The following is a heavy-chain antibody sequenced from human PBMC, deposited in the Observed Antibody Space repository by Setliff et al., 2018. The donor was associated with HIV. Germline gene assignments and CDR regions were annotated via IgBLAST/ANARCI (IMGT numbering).Heavy chain of an antibody. CDR2: TYTSENT. Sequence: PSETLSLTCTVSNGSINSGSYYWSWIRQPAGKRLEWIGRTYTSENTNYNPSFKSRVTISVDVSKNQFYLKLSSVTAADTSVYYCAREYSSSSANWYFDLWGRGTLVTVSS. CDR1: NGSINSGSYY. CDR3: AREYSSSSANWYFDL. V-gene: IGHV4-61*02. D-gene: IGHD6-6*01. J-gene: IGHJ2*01.